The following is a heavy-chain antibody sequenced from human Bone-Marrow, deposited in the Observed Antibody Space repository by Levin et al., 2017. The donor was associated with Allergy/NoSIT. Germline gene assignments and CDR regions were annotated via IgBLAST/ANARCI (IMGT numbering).Heavy chain of an antibody. D-gene: IGHD5-18*01. V-gene: IGHV6-1*01. CDR1: GDSVSSSNVA. CDR3: ARGRVSAFDI. Sequence: PSETLSLTCAISGDSVSSSNVAWNWIRQSPSRGLEWLGRTYYRSKWYNHYAESVKSRISINLDTSKNYLSLQLNSVTPEDTAVYYCARGRVSAFDIWGQGTMVTVSS. CDR2: TYYRSKWYN. J-gene: IGHJ3*02.